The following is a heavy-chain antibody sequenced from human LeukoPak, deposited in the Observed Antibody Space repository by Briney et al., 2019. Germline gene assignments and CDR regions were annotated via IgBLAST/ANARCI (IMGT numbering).Heavy chain of an antibody. D-gene: IGHD6-13*01. CDR1: GGSISSYY. CDR3: ARLYSSSLGRVFDY. Sequence: SETLSLTCTVSGGSISSYYWSWIRQPPGKGLEWIGYVYYSGSTNYNPSLKSRITISVDTSKNEFSLKLSSVTAADAAVYYCARLYSSSLGRVFDYWGQGTLVTVSS. CDR2: VYYSGST. J-gene: IGHJ4*02. V-gene: IGHV4-59*01.